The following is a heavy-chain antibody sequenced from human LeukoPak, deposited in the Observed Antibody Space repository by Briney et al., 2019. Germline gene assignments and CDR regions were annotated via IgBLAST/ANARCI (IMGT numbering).Heavy chain of an antibody. CDR2: IYPGDSDT. CDR3: ARRSKGYSYGYDFDY. CDR1: GYNFSTYW. D-gene: IGHD5-18*01. V-gene: IGHV5-51*01. Sequence: GESLKISCKGSGYNFSTYWIGWVRQMPGKGLGWMGIIYPGDSDTRYSPSFQGQVTISADKSISTAYLQWSSLKASDTAIYYCARRSKGYSYGYDFDYWGQGTLVTVSS. J-gene: IGHJ4*02.